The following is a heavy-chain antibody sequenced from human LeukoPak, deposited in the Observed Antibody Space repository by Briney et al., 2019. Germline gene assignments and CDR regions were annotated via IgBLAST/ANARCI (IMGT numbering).Heavy chain of an antibody. CDR2: ISAYNGNT. CDR1: GYTFTNYG. V-gene: IGHV1-18*01. Sequence: GASVKVSCKASGYTFTNYGFSWVRQAPGQGLEWMGWISAYNGNTNYAQKVQDRVTMTTDTSTSTAYMELRSLRTDDTAVYYCAREVYGLRIFYFDYWGQGTLVTVSS. J-gene: IGHJ4*02. CDR3: AREVYGLRIFYFDY. D-gene: IGHD2/OR15-2a*01.